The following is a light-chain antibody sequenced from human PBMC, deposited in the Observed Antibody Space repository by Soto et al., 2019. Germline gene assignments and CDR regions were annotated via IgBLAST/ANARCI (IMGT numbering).Light chain of an antibody. J-gene: IGKJ1*01. CDR3: QQLNSYPPWT. CDR2: GAS. CDR1: QGISSN. V-gene: IGKV1-9*01. Sequence: IQLTQSPSSLSASVGDRVTITCRASQGISSNLAWYQQKPGRAPKLLIFGASTLQSGVPSRFSGSGSGTDFTLTISSLQPEDFAPYFCQQLNSYPPWTFGQGTKVEIK.